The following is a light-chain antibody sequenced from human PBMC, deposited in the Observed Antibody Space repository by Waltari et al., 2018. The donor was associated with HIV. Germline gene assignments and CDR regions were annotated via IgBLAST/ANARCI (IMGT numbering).Light chain of an antibody. CDR3: AAWDDSLNGPV. Sequence: QSVLTQPPSASGTPGQRVTISCSGSSSNIGSNTVNWYQQLPGTAPKRLIYSNNQRPSVVPDRFSGSKSGTSASLAISGLQSEDEADYYCAAWDDSLNGPVFGGGTKLTVL. CDR2: SNN. J-gene: IGLJ2*01. CDR1: SSNIGSNT. V-gene: IGLV1-44*01.